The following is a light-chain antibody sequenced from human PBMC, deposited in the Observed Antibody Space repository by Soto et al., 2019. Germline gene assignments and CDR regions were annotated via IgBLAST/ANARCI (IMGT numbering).Light chain of an antibody. CDR2: EVS. V-gene: IGLV2-14*01. CDR1: SSDVGGYNY. J-gene: IGLJ1*01. CDR3: SSYTRSSTYV. Sequence: QSALTQPASVSGSPGQSITISCTGTSSDVGGYNYVSWYQQHPGKAPKLMIYEVSNRPSGVSNRFSGSKSGNTASLTISGLQAEDEANYYCSSYTRSSTYVFGPGTKLTVL.